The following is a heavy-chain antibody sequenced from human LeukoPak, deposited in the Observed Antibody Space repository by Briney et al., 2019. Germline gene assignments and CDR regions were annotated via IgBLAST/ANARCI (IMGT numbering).Heavy chain of an antibody. CDR3: VRQRQNYFDS. CDR1: GFTFSSYW. V-gene: IGHV3-74*01. CDR2: LNTDGHNT. Sequence: GGSLRLSCAASGFTFSSYWMHWVRQAPGEGLVWVSSLNTDGHNTNYADSVKGRFTISRDNAKNMLYLQMNSLRVEDTAVYSCVRQRQNYFDSWGQGTLVTVSS. D-gene: IGHD6-25*01. J-gene: IGHJ4*02.